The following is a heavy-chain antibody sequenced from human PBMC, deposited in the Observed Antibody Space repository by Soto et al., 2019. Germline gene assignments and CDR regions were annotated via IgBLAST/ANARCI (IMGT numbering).Heavy chain of an antibody. CDR1: GFTFSSYA. J-gene: IGHJ6*03. V-gene: IGHV3-23*01. CDR2: ISGSGGST. Sequence: GGSLRLSCAASGFTFSSYAMSWVRQAPGKGLEWVSAISGSGGSTYYADSVKGRFTISRDNSKNSLYLQMNSLRAEDTAVYYCARVMGTANGGPEDIVVVPAAIIDYYYYYMDVWGKGTTVTVSS. D-gene: IGHD2-2*02. CDR3: ARVMGTANGGPEDIVVVPAAIIDYYYYYMDV.